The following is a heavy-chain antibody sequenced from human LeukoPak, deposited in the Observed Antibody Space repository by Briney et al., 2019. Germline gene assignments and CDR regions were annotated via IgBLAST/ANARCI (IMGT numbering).Heavy chain of an antibody. CDR2: LYNSGST. CDR3: ARGLYSSGYYFFDY. CDR1: GGSISNYY. V-gene: IGHV4-59*01. D-gene: IGHD3-22*01. J-gene: IGHJ4*02. Sequence: SETLSLTCTVSGGSISNYYWSWIRQPPGKGLEWIGYLYNSGSTNYNPSLKSRVTISVDTSKKQFSLKLSSVTAADTAVYYCARGLYSSGYYFFDYWGQGTLVTV.